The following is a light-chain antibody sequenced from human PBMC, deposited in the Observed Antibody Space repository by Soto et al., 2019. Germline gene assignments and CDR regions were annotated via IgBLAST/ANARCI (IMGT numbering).Light chain of an antibody. Sequence: QSPSAMSASVGDRVTITCRASQGINNYLAWFQQKPGKVPKRLIYTASNLQSGVPSRFSGSGSGTEFTLTISSLQPEDSATYYCLQHKDYPITFGQGTRLEIK. CDR2: TAS. V-gene: IGKV1-17*03. J-gene: IGKJ5*01. CDR3: LQHKDYPIT. CDR1: QGINNY.